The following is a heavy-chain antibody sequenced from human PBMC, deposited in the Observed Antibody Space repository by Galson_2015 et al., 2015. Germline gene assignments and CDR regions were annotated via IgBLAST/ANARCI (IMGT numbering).Heavy chain of an antibody. J-gene: IGHJ4*02. Sequence: SLRLSCAASGFTFSSSAMNWVRQAPGKGLEWVSALSHTGSSIYYADSVEGRFPISRDISKNTLYLHLNSLRADGTAVYYCAKGRRAGVMSAIDYWGQGTQVTVSS. V-gene: IGHV3-23*01. CDR1: GFTFSSSA. CDR2: LSHTGSSI. CDR3: AKGRRAGVMSAIDY. D-gene: IGHD2-21*02.